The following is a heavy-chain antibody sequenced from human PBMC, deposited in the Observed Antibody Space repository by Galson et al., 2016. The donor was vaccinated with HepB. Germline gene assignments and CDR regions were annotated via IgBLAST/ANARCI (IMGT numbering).Heavy chain of an antibody. J-gene: IGHJ4*02. CDR2: VTNRGGTT. CDR3: KMSRPDY. D-gene: IGHD5-24*01. Sequence: SLRLSCAVSGFTFSNHAMTWVRQAPGKGLEWVSGVTNRGGTTFYADSVKGRFTISRDDSKNTLYLQMNSLTAEDTAMYCAKMSRPDYWGRGTLVTVSS. CDR1: GFTFSNHA. V-gene: IGHV3-23*01.